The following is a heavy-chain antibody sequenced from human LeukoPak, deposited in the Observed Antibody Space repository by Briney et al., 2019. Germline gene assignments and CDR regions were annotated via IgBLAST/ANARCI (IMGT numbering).Heavy chain of an antibody. CDR3: AKSVSPGGGYDYFDY. J-gene: IGHJ4*02. D-gene: IGHD5-12*01. CDR1: GFTFDDYA. CDR2: ISGDGGGT. V-gene: IGHV3-43*02. Sequence: GGSLRLSCAASGFTFDDYAMHWVHQAPGKGLEWVSLISGDGGGTYYADSVKGRFTISRDNSKNSLYLQMSSLRAEDTAFYYCAKSVSPGGGYDYFDYWGQGTLATVSS.